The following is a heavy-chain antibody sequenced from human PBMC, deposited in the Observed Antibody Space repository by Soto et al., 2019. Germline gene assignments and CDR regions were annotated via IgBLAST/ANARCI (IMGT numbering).Heavy chain of an antibody. Sequence: QVQLVQSGAEVKKPGASVKVSCKASGYTFTSDGIGWVRQAPGQGLEWMGWISVYNGKTNYIETFKERVYMTKDTSTNTADMELRSLRSDDTAVYYCAGVSQTTTATIHNRGQGTLVIVSS. J-gene: IGHJ4*02. V-gene: IGHV1-18*01. D-gene: IGHD4-17*01. CDR1: GYTFTSDG. CDR3: AGVSQTTTATIHN. CDR2: ISVYNGKT.